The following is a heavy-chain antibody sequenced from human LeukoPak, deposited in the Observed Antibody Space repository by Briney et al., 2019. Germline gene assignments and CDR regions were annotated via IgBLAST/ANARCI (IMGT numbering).Heavy chain of an antibody. V-gene: IGHV5-51*01. J-gene: IGHJ5*02. Sequence: RGESLKISCQGSGYSFTSYWIGWVRQLPGKGLEWMGIIYPGDSDTRYSPSFQGQVTISADKSISTAYLQWSSLKASDTAMYYCARQRYYGSGSYYWFDPWGQGTLVTVAS. D-gene: IGHD3-10*01. CDR1: GYSFTSYW. CDR3: ARQRYYGSGSYYWFDP. CDR2: IYPGDSDT.